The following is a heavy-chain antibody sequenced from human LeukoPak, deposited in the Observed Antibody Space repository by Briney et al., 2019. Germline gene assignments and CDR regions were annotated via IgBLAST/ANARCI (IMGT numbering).Heavy chain of an antibody. D-gene: IGHD2-2*01. CDR2: IKQDGSEK. V-gene: IGHV3-7*01. Sequence: GGSLRLFWAASGFTFSSYWMSLVRQAPGKGLEWVANIKQDGSEKYYVDSVKGRFNISRDNAKNSLYLQMNSLRAEDTAVYYCARDGGGYCSSTSCYRGRAFDYWGQGTLVTVSS. CDR1: GFTFSSYW. J-gene: IGHJ4*02. CDR3: ARDGGGYCSSTSCYRGRAFDY.